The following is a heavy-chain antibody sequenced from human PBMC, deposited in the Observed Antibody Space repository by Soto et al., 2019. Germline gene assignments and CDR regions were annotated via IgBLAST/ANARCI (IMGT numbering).Heavy chain of an antibody. CDR2: INPNSGDA. Sequence: ASVKVSCKASGYTFTGYYVHWVRQAPGQGLEWMGWINPNSGDAYLAQRFQGRVTMNRDTSIGTAYMELRGLTSDDTAEYYCAKGGAIVAAGTRVYLYNAMDVWGQGTTVTVSS. J-gene: IGHJ6*02. CDR1: GYTFTGYY. V-gene: IGHV1-2*02. CDR3: AKGGAIVAAGTRVYLYNAMDV. D-gene: IGHD1-26*01.